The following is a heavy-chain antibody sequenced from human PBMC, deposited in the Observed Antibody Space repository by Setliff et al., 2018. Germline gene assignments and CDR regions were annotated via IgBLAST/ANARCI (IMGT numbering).Heavy chain of an antibody. CDR2: IIPLLETA. V-gene: IGHV1-69*06. Sequence: GASVKVSCKASGDTFSTYALSWVRQAPGQGLEWMGGIIPLLETAKYAQKFQGRVTITADISTSTAYMELGSLITDDTAVYYCARVESMVRGKNILRHFDYWGQGIQVTVSS. J-gene: IGHJ4*02. CDR1: GDTFSTYA. CDR3: ARVESMVRGKNILRHFDY. D-gene: IGHD3-10*01.